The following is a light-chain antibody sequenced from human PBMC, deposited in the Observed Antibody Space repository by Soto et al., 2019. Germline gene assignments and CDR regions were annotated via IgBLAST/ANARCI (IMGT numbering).Light chain of an antibody. V-gene: IGKV3-20*01. CDR3: QQYENSPIT. CDR1: QSIGSNS. J-gene: IGKJ5*01. Sequence: ETVLTQSPGTLFLSPGETATLSCRASQSIGSNSLAWYQHKPGQPPRLLIYGASNRATDVPYRFSGSGSGTDFTLTITRLESEDFAVYDCQQYENSPITFGQGTRLEIK. CDR2: GAS.